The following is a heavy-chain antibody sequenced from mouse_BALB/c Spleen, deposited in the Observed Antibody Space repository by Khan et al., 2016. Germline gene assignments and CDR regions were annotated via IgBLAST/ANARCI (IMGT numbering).Heavy chain of an antibody. CDR3: ARERPRSTMITWFAY. Sequence: QVQLQQSGAELVRPGASVKLSCKASGYTFTSYWMNWVKQRPGQGLEWIGMIDPSDSETHYNQMFKDKATLTVDKSSSTAYMQLSSLTSEDSAVYDCARERPRSTMITWFAYWGQGTLVTVSA. D-gene: IGHD2-4*01. CDR2: IDPSDSET. V-gene: IGHV1-61*01. CDR1: GYTFTSYW. J-gene: IGHJ3*01.